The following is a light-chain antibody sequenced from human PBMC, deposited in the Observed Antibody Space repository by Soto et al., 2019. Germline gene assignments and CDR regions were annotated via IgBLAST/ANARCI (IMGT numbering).Light chain of an antibody. J-gene: IGKJ5*01. CDR3: KQRSNSIT. CDR1: KSVSSY. V-gene: IGKV3-11*01. Sequence: EIVLTQSPATLALSLGQRATICCSASKSVSSYLAWYQQKPGQAPRILIYDASNRATGIQASFSGSGSGTEFTLTIRSLEPEDFAVYYCKQRSNSITCGQGTRLEIK. CDR2: DAS.